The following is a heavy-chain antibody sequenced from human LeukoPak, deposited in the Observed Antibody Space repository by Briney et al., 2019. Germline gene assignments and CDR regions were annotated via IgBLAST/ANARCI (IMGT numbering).Heavy chain of an antibody. D-gene: IGHD2-21*02. J-gene: IGHJ4*02. Sequence: VDISSQASGFSFSDFYIHWVQQPPGKGLAWLGRIQPEPDETEYTAKFQGRVTITADTSTDTLYMEMTSLTTDDMALYYCTMGVTGRTFDHWGQGTLITV. CDR1: GFSFSDFY. V-gene: IGHV1-69-2*01. CDR2: IQPEPDET. CDR3: TMGVTGRTFDH.